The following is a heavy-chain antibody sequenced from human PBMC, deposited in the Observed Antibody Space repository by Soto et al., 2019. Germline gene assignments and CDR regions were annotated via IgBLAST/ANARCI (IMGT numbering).Heavy chain of an antibody. CDR1: GFTFSSYA. CDR2: ISYDGSNK. V-gene: IGHV3-30-3*01. J-gene: IGHJ3*02. CDR3: ARGYYDSSGYHDAFDI. D-gene: IGHD3-22*01. Sequence: GGSLRLSCAASGFTFSSYAMHWVRQAPGKGLEWVAVISYDGSNKYYADSVKGRFTISRDNSKNTLYLQMNSLRAEDTAVYYCARGYYDSSGYHDAFDIWGQGTMVTVSS.